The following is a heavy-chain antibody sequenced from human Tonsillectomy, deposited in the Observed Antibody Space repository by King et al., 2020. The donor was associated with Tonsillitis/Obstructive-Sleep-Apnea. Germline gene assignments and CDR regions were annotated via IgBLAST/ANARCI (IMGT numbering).Heavy chain of an antibody. V-gene: IGHV7-4-1*02. D-gene: IGHD2-15*01. Sequence: VQLVQSGSELRKPGASVKVSCKASGYTFTSFGINWVRQAPGQVLEWMGWINTNTGNPTYAQGFTGRFVFSLDTSVSTAYLQISSLKAEDTAVYYCARDSKDLDYYYYYMDVWGKGTTVTVSS. CDR2: INTNTGNP. CDR3: ARDSKDLDYYYYYMDV. J-gene: IGHJ6*03. CDR1: GYTFTSFG.